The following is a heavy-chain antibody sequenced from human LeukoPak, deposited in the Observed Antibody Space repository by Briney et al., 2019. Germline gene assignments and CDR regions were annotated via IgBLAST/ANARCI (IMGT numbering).Heavy chain of an antibody. CDR1: GRSISSSDYS. CDR2: IYHSGST. CDR3: ARWEAAPQYFQH. V-gene: IGHV4-30-2*01. Sequence: SETLSLTCAVSGRSISSSDYSWSWIRQPPGKGLEWIGYIYHSGSTYYNPSLKRRVTLSVDRSKNQFSLKLSSVTAADTAVYYCARWEAAPQYFQHWGQGTLVTVSS. J-gene: IGHJ1*01. D-gene: IGHD1-26*01.